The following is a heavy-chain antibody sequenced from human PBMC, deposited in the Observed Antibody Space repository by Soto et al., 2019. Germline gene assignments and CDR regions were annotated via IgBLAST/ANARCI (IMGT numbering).Heavy chain of an antibody. CDR1: GGSVSSGSYY. D-gene: IGHD3-22*01. J-gene: IGHJ3*02. CDR3: ARDNRIVVVLNDAFDI. CDR2: IYYSGST. V-gene: IGHV4-61*01. Sequence: SETLSLTCTVSGGSVSSGSYYWSWIRQPPGKGLEWIGYIYYSGSTNYNPSLKSRVTISVDTSKNQFSLKLSSVTAADTAVYYCARDNRIVVVLNDAFDIWGQGTMVTV.